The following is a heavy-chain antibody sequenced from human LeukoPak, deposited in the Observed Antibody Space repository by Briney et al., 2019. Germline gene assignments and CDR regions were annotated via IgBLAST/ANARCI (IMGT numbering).Heavy chain of an antibody. CDR2: MNPNSGNT. V-gene: IGHV1-8*01. CDR3: ARGHSSYGYLDY. J-gene: IGHJ4*02. CDR1: GYTFTSYD. Sequence: ASVKVSCKASGYTFTSYDINWVRQATGQGLEWMGWMNPNSGNTGYAQKFQGRVTMTRNTSISTAYMELSSLRSEDTAVYYCARGHSSYGYLDYWGQGTLVTVSS. D-gene: IGHD5-18*01.